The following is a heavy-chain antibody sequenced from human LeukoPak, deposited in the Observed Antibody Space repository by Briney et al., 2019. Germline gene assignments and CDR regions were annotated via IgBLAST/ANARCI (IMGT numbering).Heavy chain of an antibody. CDR3: AKGSSGYFADL. D-gene: IGHD3-22*01. CDR2: IFGSGGSA. CDR1: GFTFNSYA. Sequence: GGSLRLSCAASGFTFNSYAMYWVRQAPGKGLEWVSGIFGSGGSAHYADSVKGRFTISRDNSKNTLFLQMNSLRAEDTALYYCAKGSSGYFADLWGQGTLVTVSS. V-gene: IGHV3-23*01. J-gene: IGHJ5*02.